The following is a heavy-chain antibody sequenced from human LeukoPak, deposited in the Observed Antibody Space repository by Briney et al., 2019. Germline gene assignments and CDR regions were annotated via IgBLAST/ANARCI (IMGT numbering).Heavy chain of an antibody. CDR3: ARDDSNYYDRSGFDY. CDR2: IYYSGST. CDR1: GRSISSYY. D-gene: IGHD3-22*01. Sequence: SETLSLTCTVSGRSISSYYWGWIRQPPGKGLEWIGSIYYSGSTNYNPSLKSRVTISVDMSKNQFSLKLTSVTAADTAVYYCARDDSNYYDRSGFDYWGQGTLVTVSS. J-gene: IGHJ4*02. V-gene: IGHV4-59*01.